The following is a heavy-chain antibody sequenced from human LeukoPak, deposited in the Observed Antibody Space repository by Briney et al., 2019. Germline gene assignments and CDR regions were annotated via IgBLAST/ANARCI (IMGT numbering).Heavy chain of an antibody. V-gene: IGHV3-7*01. CDR1: GFTFSSYW. Sequence: SGGSLRLSCAASGFTFSSYWMSWVRQAPGKGLEWVANIKQDGSEKYYVDSVKGRFTISRDNAKNSLYLQMNSLRAEDTAVYYCARDKTPVKSYCGGDCYGWFDPWGQGTLVTVSS. CDR3: ARDKTPVKSYCGGDCYGWFDP. D-gene: IGHD2-21*02. CDR2: IKQDGSEK. J-gene: IGHJ5*02.